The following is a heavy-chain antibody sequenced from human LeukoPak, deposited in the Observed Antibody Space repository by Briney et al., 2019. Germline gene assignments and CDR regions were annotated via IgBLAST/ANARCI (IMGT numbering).Heavy chain of an antibody. CDR1: GFTFSDYY. J-gene: IGHJ4*02. CDR2: ISSSSSYT. V-gene: IGHV3-11*06. Sequence: GGSLRLSCAASGFTFSDYYMSWIRQAPGKGLEWVSYISSSSSYTNYADSVKGRFTISRDNAKNSLYLQMNSLRAEDTAVYYCARDFGGSYGFDYWGQGTLVTVSS. D-gene: IGHD1-26*01. CDR3: ARDFGGSYGFDY.